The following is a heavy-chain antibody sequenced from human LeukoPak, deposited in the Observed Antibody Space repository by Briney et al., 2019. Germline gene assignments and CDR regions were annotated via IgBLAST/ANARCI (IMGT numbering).Heavy chain of an antibody. V-gene: IGHV3-23*01. Sequence: PGGSLRLSCAASGFTFSSYAMSWVRQAPGKGLEWVSAVTASAGNTYYADSVKGRFTISRDNPKNTLYLQVNSLRAEDTAVYYCAKGDYYGSGSTFKNGMDVWGQGTTVTVSS. CDR3: AKGDYYGSGSTFKNGMDV. CDR2: VTASAGNT. J-gene: IGHJ6*02. CDR1: GFTFSSYA. D-gene: IGHD3-10*01.